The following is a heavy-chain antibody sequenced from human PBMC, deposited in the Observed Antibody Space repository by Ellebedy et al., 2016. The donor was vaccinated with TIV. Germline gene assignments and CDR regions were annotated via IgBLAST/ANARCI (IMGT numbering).Heavy chain of an antibody. CDR1: GFTFSSYA. J-gene: IGHJ4*02. CDR2: ISGPGNSP. D-gene: IGHD1-26*01. CDR3: AKGSVWDLLLTCFDY. V-gene: IGHV3-23*01. Sequence: PGGSLRLSCAASGFTFSSYAMNRVRQAPGKGLEWVSGISGPGNSPYYADSVKGRFTISRDNSENTLYLQMNSLSAEDTAVYYCAKGSVWDLLLTCFDYWGQGTVVTVSS.